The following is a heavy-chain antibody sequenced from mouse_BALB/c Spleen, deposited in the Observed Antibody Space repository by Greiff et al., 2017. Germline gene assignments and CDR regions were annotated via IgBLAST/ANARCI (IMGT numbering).Heavy chain of an antibody. CDR1: GYTFTSYW. V-gene: IGHV1S41*01. Sequence: DLVKPGASVKLSCKASGYTFTSYWINWIKQRPGQGLEWIGRIAPGRGSTYYNEMFKGKATLTVDPSSSTAYIQLSSLSSEDSAVYFCARGRDFDYWGQGTTLTVSA. J-gene: IGHJ2*01. CDR3: ARGRDFDY. CDR2: IAPGRGST.